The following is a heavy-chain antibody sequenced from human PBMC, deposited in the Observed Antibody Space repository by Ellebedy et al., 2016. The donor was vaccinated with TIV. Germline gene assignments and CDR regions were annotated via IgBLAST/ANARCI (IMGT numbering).Heavy chain of an antibody. V-gene: IGHV4-34*01. Sequence: SETLSLTXAVYGGSFSIYDWTWIRQPPGKGLEWIGEINHSGDTTYNSSFKSRVTLSVDTSKMQISLKMTSVTAADTAVYFCARGGYCESDNCHKGRFNPWGQGTLVTVSS. CDR3: ARGGYCESDNCHKGRFNP. CDR2: INHSGDT. J-gene: IGHJ5*02. CDR1: GGSFSIYD. D-gene: IGHD1-1*01.